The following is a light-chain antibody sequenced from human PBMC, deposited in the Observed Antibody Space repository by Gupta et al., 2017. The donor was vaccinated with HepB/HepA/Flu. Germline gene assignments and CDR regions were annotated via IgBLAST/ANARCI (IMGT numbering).Light chain of an antibody. CDR2: KVS. J-gene: IGKJ2*01. Sequence: DAEMTQSPLSFLVTLGQPASISCRSSQSIAYSDGNTYLSWFLQRPGQSPRRLIYKVSNRDSGVPDRFSGSGSGSDFTLKISRVEAEDVGIYYCMQGTHWPPYTFGQGTKLEIK. V-gene: IGKV2-30*01. CDR1: QSIAYSDGNTY. CDR3: MQGTHWPPYT.